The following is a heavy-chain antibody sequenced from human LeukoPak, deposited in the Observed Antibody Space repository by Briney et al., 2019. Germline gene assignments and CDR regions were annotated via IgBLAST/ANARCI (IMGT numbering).Heavy chain of an antibody. CDR1: GFTYIDHY. CDR2: ISYDGNII. Sequence: GGALTLTCAASGFTYIDHYLHWVRQAPGKGLEGVAVISYDGNIIHYVDSVKVRFTISKDNSNNTLYLQMNSLRAEDTAVYYCAKDQTPSVGYYQHYWGQGTLVTVSS. D-gene: IGHD3-22*01. CDR3: AKDQTPSVGYYQHY. V-gene: IGHV3-30*18. J-gene: IGHJ4*02.